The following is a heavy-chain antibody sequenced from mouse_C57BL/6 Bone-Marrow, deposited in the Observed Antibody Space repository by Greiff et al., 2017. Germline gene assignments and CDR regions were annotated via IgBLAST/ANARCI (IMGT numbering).Heavy chain of an antibody. CDR3: ARLIYYDYDYFDY. CDR2: FNPGSGGT. J-gene: IGHJ2*01. CDR1: GYAFTNYL. V-gene: IGHV1-54*01. D-gene: IGHD2-4*01. Sequence: VQLQQSGAELVRPGTSVKLSCKASGYAFTNYLIEWVKQRPGQGLEWIGVFNPGSGGTNYNEKFKGKATLTADKSSSTAYMQLSSLTSEASAVYFSARLIYYDYDYFDYWGQGTTLTVSS.